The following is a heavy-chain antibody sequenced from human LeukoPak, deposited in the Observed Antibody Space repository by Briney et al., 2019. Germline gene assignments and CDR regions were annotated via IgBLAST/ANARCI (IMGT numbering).Heavy chain of an antibody. J-gene: IGHJ4*02. CDR1: GVTFSSYW. CDR3: AREAGDDSSGYYLYYFDY. CDR2: IIIDGIRP. D-gene: IGHD3-22*01. V-gene: IGHV3-74*01. Sequence: PGGSLRLSCAASGVTFSSYWMHWVRHALGGGLVWVSRIIIDGIRPTYADSVKGGFTTSRAKAKNKRYLQMNSLEAEDPAVDYVAREAGDDSSGYYLYYFDYWGQGALVTVSS.